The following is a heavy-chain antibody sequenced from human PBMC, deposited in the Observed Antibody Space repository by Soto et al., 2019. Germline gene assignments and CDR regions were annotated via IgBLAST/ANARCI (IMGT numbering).Heavy chain of an antibody. V-gene: IGHV4-4*07. CDR1: GASIRNYY. CDR2: ISISGTT. Sequence: SETLSLTCTVSGASIRNYYWNWVRQPAGKGLEWIGRISISGTTNYNPSLKSRVTMSLDTSKNQFSLKLSSMTAADTAVYYCASLGHTVDYWGQGARVTVYS. J-gene: IGHJ4*02. D-gene: IGHD4-4*01. CDR3: ASLGHTVDY.